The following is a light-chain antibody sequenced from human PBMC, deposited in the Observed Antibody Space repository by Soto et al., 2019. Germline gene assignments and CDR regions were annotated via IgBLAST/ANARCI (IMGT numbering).Light chain of an antibody. CDR1: HSTDTNY. Sequence: DTVLTQSPGTLSLSPGERATLSCRASHSTDTNYLSWYQQGPGQAPRLLIHSTSIRATGTPDRFSGSGSGTDFTLTISRVEPEDVAVYFCQQYGRTPRTFGRGTKVEIK. V-gene: IGKV3-20*01. CDR3: QQYGRTPRT. CDR2: STS. J-gene: IGKJ1*01.